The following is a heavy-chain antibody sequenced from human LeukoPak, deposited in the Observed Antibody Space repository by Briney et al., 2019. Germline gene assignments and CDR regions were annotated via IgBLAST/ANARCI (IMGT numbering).Heavy chain of an antibody. CDR1: GASISSYY. Sequence: SETLSLTCTVSGASISSYYWSWIRQPAGKGLEWIGRIYTSGTTNYNPSLKSRVTTSVDKSKNQFSQKLSSVTAADTAVYYCARDYVDTTMGQRFDPWGHGTLVTVSS. D-gene: IGHD5-18*01. J-gene: IGHJ5*02. CDR2: IYTSGTT. CDR3: ARDYVDTTMGQRFDP. V-gene: IGHV4-4*07.